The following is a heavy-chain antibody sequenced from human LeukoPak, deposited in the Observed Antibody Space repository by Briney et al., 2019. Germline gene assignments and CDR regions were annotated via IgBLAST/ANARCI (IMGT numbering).Heavy chain of an antibody. V-gene: IGHV3-30-3*01. Sequence: PGRSLRLSCAASGFTFSSYAMHWVRQAPGKGLEWVAVISYDGSNKYYADSVKGRFTISRDNSKNTLYLQMNSLRAEDTAVYYCARARPSHRITMIVVVIGPLDYWGQGTLVTVSS. CDR3: ARARPSHRITMIVVVIGPLDY. CDR1: GFTFSSYA. CDR2: ISYDGSNK. J-gene: IGHJ4*02. D-gene: IGHD3-22*01.